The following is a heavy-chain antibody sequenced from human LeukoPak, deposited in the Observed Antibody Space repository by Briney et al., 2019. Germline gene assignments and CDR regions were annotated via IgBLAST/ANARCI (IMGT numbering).Heavy chain of an antibody. CDR1: GFTFSNYA. CDR2: IFGSGGST. J-gene: IGHJ4*02. V-gene: IGHV3-23*01. Sequence: PGASLRLPCAASGFTFSNYAMSWVRQAPGKGLEWVSAIFGSGGSTYYADSVKGRFSISRDNSKNTLFLQMNSLRVEDTALYYCSKWGDYDVLTGYYDSDFWGQGTLVTVSS. D-gene: IGHD3-9*01. CDR3: SKWGDYDVLTGYYDSDF.